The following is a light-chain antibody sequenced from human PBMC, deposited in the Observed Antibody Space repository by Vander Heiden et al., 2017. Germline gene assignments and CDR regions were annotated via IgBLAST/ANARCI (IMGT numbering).Light chain of an antibody. V-gene: IGKV1-5*03. Sequence: TQSTQSPSTLPVAVADPVTITSRASQSIDNRLTWYQQTPVKTTKVLIYRASSLEAAVSSRFSGSGSGREFTLTIYSLRPDDIATYYCLHDSDSGSTF. CDR1: QSIDNR. CDR3: LHDSDSGST. CDR2: RAS. J-gene: IGKJ1*01.